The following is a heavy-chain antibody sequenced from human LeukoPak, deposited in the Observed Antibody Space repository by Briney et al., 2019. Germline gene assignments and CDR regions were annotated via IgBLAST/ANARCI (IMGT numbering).Heavy chain of an antibody. J-gene: IGHJ4*02. Sequence: HSGGSLRLSCAASGFTFSSYAMHWVRQAPGKGLEWVAVIPYDGSNKYYADSVKGRFTISRDNSKNALFLQMNSLSAEDTAVYYCAKSGPYCSSTTCNYFDYWGQGTLVTVSS. CDR2: IPYDGSNK. CDR3: AKSGPYCSSTTCNYFDY. CDR1: GFTFSSYA. V-gene: IGHV3-30-3*02. D-gene: IGHD2-2*01.